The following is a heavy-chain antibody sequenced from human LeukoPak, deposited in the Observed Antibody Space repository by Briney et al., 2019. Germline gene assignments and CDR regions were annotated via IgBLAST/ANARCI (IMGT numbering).Heavy chain of an antibody. CDR2: IRYDGSNK. D-gene: IGHD5-12*01. Sequence: GGSLRLSCAASGFTFSSYGMHWVRQAPGKGLEWVAFIRYDGSNKYYADSVKGRFAISRDNSKNTLYLQMNSLRAEDTAVYYCAKQTLRGYSGYDHSDYWGQGTLVTVSS. V-gene: IGHV3-30*02. CDR1: GFTFSSYG. CDR3: AKQTLRGYSGYDHSDY. J-gene: IGHJ4*02.